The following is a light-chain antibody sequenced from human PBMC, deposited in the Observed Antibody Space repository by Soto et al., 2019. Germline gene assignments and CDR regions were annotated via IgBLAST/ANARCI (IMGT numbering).Light chain of an antibody. J-gene: IGKJ3*01. Sequence: EIVMTQSPATLSVSPGERATLSCRASQSVSSNLAWYQQKPGQAPRLLIYGASTRATGIPARFSGSGSGTEFTLTISSLQSEDFAVYYCQQFGTSSLVTFGPGTKVDIK. CDR3: QQFGTSSLVT. V-gene: IGKV3-15*01. CDR2: GAS. CDR1: QSVSSN.